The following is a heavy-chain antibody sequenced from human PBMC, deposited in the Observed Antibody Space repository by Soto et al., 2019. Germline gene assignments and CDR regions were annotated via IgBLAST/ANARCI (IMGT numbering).Heavy chain of an antibody. D-gene: IGHD2-21*02. CDR3: ARLQLGGDRMLNWFDP. CDR1: GYIFTKYG. V-gene: IGHV1-18*01. J-gene: IGHJ5*02. Sequence: QVQVVQSGPELKKPGASVKVSCKAQGYIFTKYGIGWVRQAPGHGLEWRGLINVYNGDRKVEQKFQDGVSMTSDTATDTAYMELKSLRSGDTAVYYCARLQLGGDRMLNWFDPWGQGTLVTVSS. CDR2: INVYNGDR.